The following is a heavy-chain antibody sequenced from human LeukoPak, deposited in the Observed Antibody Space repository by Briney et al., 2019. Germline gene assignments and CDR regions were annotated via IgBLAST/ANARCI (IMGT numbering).Heavy chain of an antibody. CDR2: IYYSGST. Sequence: SETLSLTCTVPGGSISSYYWSWIRQPPGKGLEWIGYIYYSGSTNYNPSLKSRVTISVDTSKNQFSLKLSSVTAADTAVYYCARLPYVWGSYRQFDIWGQGTMVTVSS. CDR3: ARLPYVWGSYRQFDI. J-gene: IGHJ3*02. CDR1: GGSISSYY. V-gene: IGHV4-59*08. D-gene: IGHD3-16*02.